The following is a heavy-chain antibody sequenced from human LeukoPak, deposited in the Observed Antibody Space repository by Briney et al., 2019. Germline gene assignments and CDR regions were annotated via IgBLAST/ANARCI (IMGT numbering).Heavy chain of an antibody. CDR3: ARDYTYYDILTGYRSLGYFDL. CDR1: GFTVSSNY. Sequence: GGSLRLSCAASGFTVSSNYMSWVRQAPGKGLEWVSVIYSGGSTYYADSVKGRFTISRDNSKNTLYLQMNSLRAEDTAVYYCARDYTYYDILTGYRSLGYFDLWGRGTLVTVSS. J-gene: IGHJ2*01. V-gene: IGHV3-66*01. D-gene: IGHD3-9*01. CDR2: IYSGGST.